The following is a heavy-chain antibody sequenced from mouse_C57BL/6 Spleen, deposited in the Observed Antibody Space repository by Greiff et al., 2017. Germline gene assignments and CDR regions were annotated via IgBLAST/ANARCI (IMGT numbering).Heavy chain of an antibody. Sequence: QVQLQQSGAELAKPGASVKLSCKASGYTFTSYWMHWVKQRPGQGLEWIGYINPSSGYTKYNQKFKDKATLTADKSSITAYMQLSSLTYEDSAVYYCARANDGSYAMDYWGQGTSVTVSS. CDR1: GYTFTSYW. CDR2: INPSSGYT. J-gene: IGHJ4*01. D-gene: IGHD2-3*01. V-gene: IGHV1-7*01. CDR3: ARANDGSYAMDY.